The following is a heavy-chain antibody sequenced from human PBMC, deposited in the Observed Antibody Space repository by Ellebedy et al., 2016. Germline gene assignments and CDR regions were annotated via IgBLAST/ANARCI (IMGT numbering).Heavy chain of an antibody. V-gene: IGHV4-38-2*02. Sequence: SETLSLTCTVSGYSIATDYYWGWIRPPPGKGLEWIGSINHGGSSYYNPSLKSRVTISVDTSENQFSLKLNSVTAADTAVYYCARGLGEGYPDYWGQGTLVTVSS. D-gene: IGHD5-24*01. CDR1: GYSIATDYY. J-gene: IGHJ4*02. CDR2: INHGGSS. CDR3: ARGLGEGYPDY.